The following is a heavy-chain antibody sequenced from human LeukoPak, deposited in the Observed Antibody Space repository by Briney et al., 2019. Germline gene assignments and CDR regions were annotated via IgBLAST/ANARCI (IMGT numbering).Heavy chain of an antibody. V-gene: IGHV3-48*01. Sequence: PGGSLRLSCAAPGFTFNKYSMNWVRQAPGKGLEWVSYISSSSSTIYYADSVKGRFTISRDNARNSLYLQMHSLRAEDTAVYYCARDWDATSMIPNFDYWGQGALVTVSS. D-gene: IGHD3-22*01. CDR3: ARDWDATSMIPNFDY. J-gene: IGHJ4*02. CDR1: GFTFNKYS. CDR2: ISSSSSTI.